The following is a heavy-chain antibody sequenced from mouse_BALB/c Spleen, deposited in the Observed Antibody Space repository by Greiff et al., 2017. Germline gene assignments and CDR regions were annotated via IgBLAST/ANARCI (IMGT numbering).Heavy chain of an antibody. CDR1: GFTFSSYA. CDR3: ARVLYYGSSIYAMDY. J-gene: IGHJ4*01. CDR2: ISSGGSYT. Sequence: EVQRVESGGGLVKPGGSLKLSCAASGFTFSSYAMSWVRQSPEKRLEWVAEISSGGSYTYYPDTVTGRFTISRDNAKNTLYLEMSSLRSEDTAMYYCARVLYYGSSIYAMDYWGQGTSVTVSS. D-gene: IGHD1-1*01. V-gene: IGHV5-9-4*01.